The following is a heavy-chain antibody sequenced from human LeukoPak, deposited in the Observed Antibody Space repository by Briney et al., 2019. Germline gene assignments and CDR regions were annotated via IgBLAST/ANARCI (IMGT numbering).Heavy chain of an antibody. D-gene: IGHD2-2*01. J-gene: IGHJ4*02. CDR2: IYPGDSDP. CDR1: GYSFTTYW. Sequence: PGESLKISCKGSGYSFTTYWIAWVRQMPGKGLEWRGLIYPGDSDPRYSPSFQGQVTIPVNKSVSAAHMQWSSLKASDTAMYYCASPPTRECSSISCPLSYWGQGTLVTVSS. V-gene: IGHV5-51*01. CDR3: ASPPTRECSSISCPLSY.